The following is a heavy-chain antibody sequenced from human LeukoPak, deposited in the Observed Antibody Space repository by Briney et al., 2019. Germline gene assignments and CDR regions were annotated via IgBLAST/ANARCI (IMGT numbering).Heavy chain of an antibody. CDR1: GYTFTSYG. V-gene: IGHV1-18*01. D-gene: IGHD3-16*02. J-gene: IGHJ4*02. Sequence: ASVKVSCKASGYTFTSYGISWVRQAPGQGLEWMGWISAYNGNTNYAQKLQGRVTMTTDTSTSTAYMELRSLRSDDTAVYYCARDQLNYVWGSYRYTGYDYWGQGTLVTVSS. CDR2: ISAYNGNT. CDR3: ARDQLNYVWGSYRYTGYDY.